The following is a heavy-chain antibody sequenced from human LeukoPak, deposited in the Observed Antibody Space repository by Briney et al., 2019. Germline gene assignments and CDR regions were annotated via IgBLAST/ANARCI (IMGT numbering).Heavy chain of an antibody. J-gene: IGHJ4*02. D-gene: IGHD6-6*01. CDR3: ARMRPELDY. CDR1: GFTFSSYE. Sequence: GGSLRLSCVVSGFTFSSYEMKWVRQAPGKGLEWVSYISSSGNKIYYADSVKGRFTISRDNAKNSLFLQMSSLTAEDTAVYYCARMRPELDYWGQGTLVTVSS. V-gene: IGHV3-48*03. CDR2: ISSSGNKI.